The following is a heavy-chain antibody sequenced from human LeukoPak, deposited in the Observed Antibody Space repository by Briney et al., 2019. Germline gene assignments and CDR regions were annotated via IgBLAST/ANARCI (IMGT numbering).Heavy chain of an antibody. V-gene: IGHV4-59*01. J-gene: IGHJ6*02. Sequence: SETLSLTCSVSGDSISSYYWSWIRQPPGKGLEWIGYIHYSGTTSYNPSLKSRVTISVDTSKNQFSLKLSSVTAADTAVYYCARALRARITGTTASVYGMDVWGQGTTVTVSS. CDR3: ARALRARITGTTASVYGMDV. CDR1: GDSISSYY. D-gene: IGHD1-20*01. CDR2: IHYSGTT.